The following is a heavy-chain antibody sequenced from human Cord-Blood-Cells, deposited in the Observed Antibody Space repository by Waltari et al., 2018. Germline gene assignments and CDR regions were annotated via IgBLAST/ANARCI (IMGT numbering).Heavy chain of an antibody. V-gene: IGHV4-59*01. CDR3: AGNTAMVGWFDP. D-gene: IGHD5-18*01. CDR1: GGSISSYY. CDR2: IYYSGST. J-gene: IGHJ5*02. Sequence: QVQLQESGPGLVKPSETLSLTCTVSGGSISSYYWSWIRQPPGKGLEWIGYIYYSGSTNSNPSLKGRVTISVDTSKNQCSLKLSSVTAADTAVYYCAGNTAMVGWFDPWGQGTLVTVSS.